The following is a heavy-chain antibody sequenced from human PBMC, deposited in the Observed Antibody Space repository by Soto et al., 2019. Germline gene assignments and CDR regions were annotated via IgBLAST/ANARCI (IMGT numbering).Heavy chain of an antibody. CDR2: IYYTGIA. J-gene: IGHJ6*02. V-gene: IGHV4-61*08. CDR1: GASVSTDGYY. CDR3: ARLRRPAPVSTYYYLSMDV. D-gene: IGHD3-10*01. Sequence: SETLSLTCTVSGASVSTDGYYWSWIRQPPGKGLAWIGYIYYTGIADIHPPRKSRLITALDTAINQVSLKLRAVHASDTAVYYCARLRRPAPVSTYYYLSMDVWGQGTTVTVSS.